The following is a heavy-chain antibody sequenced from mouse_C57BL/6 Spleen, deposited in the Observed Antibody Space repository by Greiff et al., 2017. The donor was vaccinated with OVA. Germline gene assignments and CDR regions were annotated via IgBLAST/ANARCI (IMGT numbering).Heavy chain of an antibody. D-gene: IGHD3-2*02. CDR3: ARSSSSGYVWFAY. V-gene: IGHV1-54*01. CDR2: INPGSGGT. Sequence: VQLQQSGAELVRPGTSVKVSCEASGYAFTNYLIEWVKQRPGQGLEWIGVINPGSGGTNYNEKFKGKATLTADKSSSTAYMQLSSLTSEDSAVYFCARSSSSGYVWFAYWGQGTLVTVSA. CDR1: GYAFTNYL. J-gene: IGHJ3*01.